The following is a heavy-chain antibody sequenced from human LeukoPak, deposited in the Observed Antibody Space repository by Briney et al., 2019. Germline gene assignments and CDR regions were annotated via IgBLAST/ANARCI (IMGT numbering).Heavy chain of an antibody. V-gene: IGHV3-7*01. Sequence: GGSLRLSCAASGFTFSSYWMSWVRQAPGKGLEWVANIKQDGSEKYYVDSVKGRFTISRDNAKNSLYLQMNSLRAEDTAVYYCAREREGDYDFWSEGNDAFDIWGQGTMVTVSS. D-gene: IGHD3-3*01. CDR2: IKQDGSEK. CDR3: AREREGDYDFWSEGNDAFDI. CDR1: GFTFSSYW. J-gene: IGHJ3*02.